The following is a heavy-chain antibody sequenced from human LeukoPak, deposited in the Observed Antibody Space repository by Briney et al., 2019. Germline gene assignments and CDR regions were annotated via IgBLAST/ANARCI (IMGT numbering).Heavy chain of an antibody. V-gene: IGHV3-30*02. Sequence: GGSLRLSCAASGFTFSSYVMHWVRQAPGKGLEWVAFIRYDGSNKYYADSVKGRFTISRDNSKNTLYLQMNSLRAEDTAVYYCARPGDSSDAFDIWGQGTMVTVSS. CDR1: GFTFSSYV. CDR2: IRYDGSNK. J-gene: IGHJ3*02. D-gene: IGHD3-22*01. CDR3: ARPGDSSDAFDI.